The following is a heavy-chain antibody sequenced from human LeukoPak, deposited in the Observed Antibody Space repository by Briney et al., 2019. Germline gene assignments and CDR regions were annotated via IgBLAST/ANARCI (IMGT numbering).Heavy chain of an antibody. CDR3: AKDIAAAGNGRYWYFDL. J-gene: IGHJ2*01. CDR2: ISYDGSNK. CDR1: GFTFSSYG. V-gene: IGHV3-30*18. D-gene: IGHD6-13*01. Sequence: GGSLRLFCAASGFTFSSYGMHWVRQAPGKGLEWVAVISYDGSNKYYADSVKGRFTISRDNSENTLYLQMNSLRAEDTALYYCAKDIAAAGNGRYWYFDLWGRGTLVTVSS.